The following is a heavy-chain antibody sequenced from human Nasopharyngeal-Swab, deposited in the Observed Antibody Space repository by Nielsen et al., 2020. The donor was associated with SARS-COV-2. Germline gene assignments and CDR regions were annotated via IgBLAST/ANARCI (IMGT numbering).Heavy chain of an antibody. Sequence: GGSLRLSCAASGFTFSSYAMSWVRQAPGKGLEWVSAISGSGGSTYYADSVKGRFTISRDNSKNTLYLQMNSLRAEDTAVYYCAKDIFLRLGELSPRSCDFDYWGQGTLVTVSS. D-gene: IGHD3-16*02. CDR1: GFTFSSYA. J-gene: IGHJ4*02. CDR2: ISGSGGST. CDR3: AKDIFLRLGELSPRSCDFDY. V-gene: IGHV3-23*01.